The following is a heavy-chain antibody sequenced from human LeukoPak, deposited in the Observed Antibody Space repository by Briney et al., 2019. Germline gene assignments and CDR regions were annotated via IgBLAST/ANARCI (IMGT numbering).Heavy chain of an antibody. CDR3: ASDHYDFWSGLGAFDI. CDR2: IYTSGST. CDR1: GGSISSGSYY. D-gene: IGHD3-3*01. J-gene: IGHJ3*02. V-gene: IGHV4-61*02. Sequence: SQTLSLTCTVSGGSISSGSYYWSWIRQPAGKGLDWIGRIYTSGSTNYNPSLKSRVTISVDTSKNQFSLKLSSVTAADTAVYYCASDHYDFWSGLGAFDIWGQGTMVTVSS.